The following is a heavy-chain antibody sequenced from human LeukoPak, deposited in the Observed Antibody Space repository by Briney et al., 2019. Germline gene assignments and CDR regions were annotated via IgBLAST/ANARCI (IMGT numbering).Heavy chain of an antibody. CDR1: GFTFSSYG. J-gene: IGHJ4*02. D-gene: IGHD6-6*01. CDR3: AKGRAGSSPD. Sequence: GGSLRLSCAASGFTFSSYGMHWVRQAPGRGLEWVSFTQYDGNNKYYADSVKGRFTISRDNSKGTLYLQMNGLRVEDTAIYYCAKGRAGSSPDWGQGTLVTVSS. V-gene: IGHV3-30*02. CDR2: TQYDGNNK.